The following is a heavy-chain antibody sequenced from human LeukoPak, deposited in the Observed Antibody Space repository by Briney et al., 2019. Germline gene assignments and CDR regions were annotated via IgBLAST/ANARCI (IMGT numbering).Heavy chain of an antibody. Sequence: PGGSLRLSCAASGFTFSSYGMHWVRQAPGKGLEWVAVISFDGSNKYYADSVKGRFTISRDNSKNTLYLQMNSLRAEDTAVYYCAKGRDSSSWLGYFDYWGQGTLVTVSS. CDR2: ISFDGSNK. CDR1: GFTFSSYG. V-gene: IGHV3-30*18. J-gene: IGHJ4*02. CDR3: AKGRDSSSWLGYFDY. D-gene: IGHD6-13*01.